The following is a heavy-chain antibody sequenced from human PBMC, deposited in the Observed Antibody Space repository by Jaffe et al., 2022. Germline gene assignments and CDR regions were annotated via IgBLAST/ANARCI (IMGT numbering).Heavy chain of an antibody. CDR2: IYPGDSDT. CDR3: VRLYYYDSSGYWSYLDY. CDR1: GYSFTSYW. V-gene: IGHV5-51*03. J-gene: IGHJ4*02. Sequence: EVQLVQSGAEVKKPGESLKISCKGSGYSFTSYWIGWVRQMPGKGLEWMGIIYPGDSDTRYSPSFQGQVTISADKSISTAYLQWSSLKASDTAMYYCVRLYYYDSSGYWSYLDYWGQGTLVTVSS. D-gene: IGHD3-22*01.